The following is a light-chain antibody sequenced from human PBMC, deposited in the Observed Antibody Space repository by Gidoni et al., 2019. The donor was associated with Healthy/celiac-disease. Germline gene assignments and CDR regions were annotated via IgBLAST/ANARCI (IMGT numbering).Light chain of an antibody. V-gene: IGKV3-15*01. J-gene: IGKJ3*01. CDR3: QQYNNWPPIFT. Sequence: DIVMTQSTATLSVSPGERATLSCRASQSVSSNLAWYQQQPGQAPRLLIYGASTRATGIPARFSGSGSGTEFTLTISSLQSEDFAVYYCQQYNNWPPIFTFGPGTKVDIK. CDR2: GAS. CDR1: QSVSSN.